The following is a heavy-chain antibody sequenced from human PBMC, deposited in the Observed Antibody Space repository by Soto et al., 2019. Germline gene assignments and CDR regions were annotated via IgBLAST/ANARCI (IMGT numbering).Heavy chain of an antibody. D-gene: IGHD4-17*01. J-gene: IGHJ5*02. CDR2: IYHSGST. V-gene: IGHV4-38-2*01. CDR1: GYSISSGYY. Sequence: KPSERLSRTGALSGYSISSGYYWGWIRQPPGKGLEWSGSIYHSGSTYYDPARKSRVTRSVDTCKNQFALKLSSVTAADTAVYYCARVPAGGDQMTTYKNWFEPWGQGTMVTVSS. CDR3: ARVPAGGDQMTTYKNWFEP.